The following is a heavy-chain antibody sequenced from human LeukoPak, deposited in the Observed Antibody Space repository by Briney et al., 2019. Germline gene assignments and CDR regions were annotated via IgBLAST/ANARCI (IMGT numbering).Heavy chain of an antibody. V-gene: IGHV3-20*04. CDR2: INWSGGSA. CDR1: GFIFDDFG. Sequence: TGGSLRLSCAASGFIFDDFGMSWVRHAPGKGLEWVAGINWSGGSAAYADSVKGRFTSSRDNAKNSLYLQMNSLRAEDTAVYYCARVRGPSYYYYYMDVWGKGTTVTVSS. D-gene: IGHD5-12*01. CDR3: ARVRGPSYYYYYMDV. J-gene: IGHJ6*03.